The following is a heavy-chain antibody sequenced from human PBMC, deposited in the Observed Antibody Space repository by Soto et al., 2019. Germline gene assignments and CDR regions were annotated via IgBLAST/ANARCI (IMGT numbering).Heavy chain of an antibody. D-gene: IGHD1-1*01. CDR2: IFHSGST. CDR3: AREWKQDCYYDGMDV. V-gene: IGHV4-38-2*02. CDR1: GYSISSGYH. Sequence: PSETLSLTCAASGYSISSGYHWGWIRQPPGKGREWIGGIFHSGSTYYNPSLMSRVAISVDTSQNQISLKLSSVIAADTAVYYCAREWKQDCYYDGMDVWGQGTTVTVSS. J-gene: IGHJ6*02.